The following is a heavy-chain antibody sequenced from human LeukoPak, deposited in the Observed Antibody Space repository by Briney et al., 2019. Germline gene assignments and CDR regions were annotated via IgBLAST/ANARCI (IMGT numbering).Heavy chain of an antibody. CDR1: GFTVSSNY. V-gene: IGHV3-53*03. CDR2: IYSSDST. Sequence: GGSLRLSCAASGFTVSSNYMSWVRQPPGKGLEWVSVIYSSDSTYYADSVKGRFTISRDNSKNALYLQRNSLRAEDTAVYYCARGNWSYPFDYGGQRTLVTVSS. CDR3: ARGNWSYPFDY. J-gene: IGHJ4*02. D-gene: IGHD1-7*01.